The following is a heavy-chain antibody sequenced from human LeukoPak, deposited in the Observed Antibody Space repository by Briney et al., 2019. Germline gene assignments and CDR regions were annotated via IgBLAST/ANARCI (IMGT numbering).Heavy chain of an antibody. J-gene: IGHJ4*02. CDR2: INHSGST. CDR1: GGSFSGYY. D-gene: IGHD6-13*01. V-gene: IGHV4-34*01. CDR3: ATYSNTWIVHDY. Sequence: SETLSLTCAVYGGSFSGYYWSWIRQPPGKGLEWIGEINHSGSTNYNPSLKSRVTISVDTSKNQFSLKLSSVTAADSAVYYCATYSNTWIVHDYWGQGTLVSVSS.